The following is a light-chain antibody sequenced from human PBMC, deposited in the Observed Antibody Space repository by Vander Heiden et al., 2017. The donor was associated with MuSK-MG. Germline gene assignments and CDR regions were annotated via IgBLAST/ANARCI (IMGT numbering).Light chain of an antibody. J-gene: IGLJ2*01. CDR1: SSDVGGYNY. CDR3: TSYTSSSTVV. Sequence: QSALTQPASVSGSPGQSITISCTGTSSDVGGYNYVSWYQQHPGKAPKLMIYEVSKRPSGVSNRFSGSKSGNTASLTISGLQAEDEADYYCTSYTSSSTVVFGGGTKLTGL. V-gene: IGLV2-14*01. CDR2: EVS.